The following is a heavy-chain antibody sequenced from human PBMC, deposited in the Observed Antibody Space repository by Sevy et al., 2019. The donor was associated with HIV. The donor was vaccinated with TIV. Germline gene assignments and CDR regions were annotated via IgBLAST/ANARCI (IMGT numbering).Heavy chain of an antibody. D-gene: IGHD2-21*01. CDR1: GFTFSSYG. Sequence: GGSLRLSCAASGFTFSSYGMHWVRQAPGKGLEWVAFIRYDGSNKYYADSVKGRFTISRDNSKNTLYLQMNSLRAEDTAVYYCARAGGDCYSKNECWFVSWGQGTLVTVSS. V-gene: IGHV3-30*02. CDR3: ARAGGDCYSKNECWFVS. CDR2: IRYDGSNK. J-gene: IGHJ5*01.